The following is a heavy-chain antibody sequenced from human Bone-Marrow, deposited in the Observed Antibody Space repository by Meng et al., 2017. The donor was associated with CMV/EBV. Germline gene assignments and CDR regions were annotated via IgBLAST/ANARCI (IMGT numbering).Heavy chain of an antibody. J-gene: IGHJ4*02. CDR2: INPNSGGK. Sequence: KASGYTVTGYYMHWVRQAHGQGLEWMGWINPNSGGKNYAKKFQGWVTMTRDTSISTAYMELSRLRSDDTAVYYCARCGSSTSCSFDYWGQGTLVTVSS. V-gene: IGHV1-2*04. CDR1: GYTVTGYY. D-gene: IGHD2-2*01. CDR3: ARCGSSTSCSFDY.